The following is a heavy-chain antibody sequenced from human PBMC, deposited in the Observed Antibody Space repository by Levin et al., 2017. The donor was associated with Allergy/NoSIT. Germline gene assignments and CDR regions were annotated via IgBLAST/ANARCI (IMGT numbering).Heavy chain of an antibody. CDR2: IKPDGSEN. V-gene: IGHV3-7*01. CDR1: GFTFSGYW. Sequence: GGSLRLSCTASGFTFSGYWMSWVRQAPGKGLEWVANIKPDGSENYYVDSVRGRFTISRDNAKYSVYLQMNSLRAEDTAVYYCARGGSKRYDYWGQGTLVTVSS. J-gene: IGHJ4*02. D-gene: IGHD2-15*01. CDR3: ARGGSKRYDY.